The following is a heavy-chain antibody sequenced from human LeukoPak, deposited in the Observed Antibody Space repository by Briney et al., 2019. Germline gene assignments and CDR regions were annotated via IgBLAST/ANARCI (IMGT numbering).Heavy chain of an antibody. CDR3: ARLWRGPEEYYFDY. V-gene: IGHV5-51*01. D-gene: IGHD2-21*01. CDR1: GGTFSSYA. CDR2: IYPGDSDT. Sequence: ASVKVSCKASGGTFSSYAISWVRQMPGKGLEWMGIIYPGDSDTRYSPSFQGQVTISADKSISTAYLQWSSLKASDTAMYYCARLWRGPEEYYFDYWGQGTLVTVSS. J-gene: IGHJ4*02.